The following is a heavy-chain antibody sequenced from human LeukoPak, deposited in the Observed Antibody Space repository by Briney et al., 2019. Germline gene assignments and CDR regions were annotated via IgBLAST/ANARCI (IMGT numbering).Heavy chain of an antibody. Sequence: GGSLRLSCAASGFTFDDYAMHWVRQAPGKGLEWVANIKQDGSEKYYVDSVKGRFTISRDNAKNSLYLQMNSLRAEDTAVYYCARSITIFGVVTIRQAFDIWGQGTMVTVSS. CDR3: ARSITIFGVVTIRQAFDI. V-gene: IGHV3-7*01. J-gene: IGHJ3*02. CDR1: GFTFDDYA. CDR2: IKQDGSEK. D-gene: IGHD3-3*01.